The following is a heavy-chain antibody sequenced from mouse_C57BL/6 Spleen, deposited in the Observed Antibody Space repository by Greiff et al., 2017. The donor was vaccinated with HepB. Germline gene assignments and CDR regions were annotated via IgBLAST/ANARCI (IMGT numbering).Heavy chain of an antibody. CDR2: INPSSGYT. Sequence: QVHVKQSGAELAKPGASVKLSCKASGYTFTSYWMHWVKQRPGQGLEWIGYINPSSGYTKYNQKFKDKATLTADKSSSTAYMQLSSLTYEDSAVYYCASSVYYDYDGFAYWGQGTLVTVSA. J-gene: IGHJ3*01. D-gene: IGHD2-4*01. CDR1: GYTFTSYW. V-gene: IGHV1-7*01. CDR3: ASSVYYDYDGFAY.